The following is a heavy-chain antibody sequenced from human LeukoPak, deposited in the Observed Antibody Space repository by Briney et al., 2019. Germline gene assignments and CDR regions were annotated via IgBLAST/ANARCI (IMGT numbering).Heavy chain of an antibody. CDR2: ISYDGSKK. Sequence: GGSLRLSCAASGFTFSNYAMHWVRQAPGKGLEWVAVISYDGSKKDYADSVKGRFTISRDNSKNTLYLQMNSLRAEDTAVYYCAKAGAVVVVAAKYFDYWGQGTLVTVSS. V-gene: IGHV3-30*04. CDR1: GFTFSNYA. J-gene: IGHJ4*02. D-gene: IGHD2-15*01. CDR3: AKAGAVVVVAAKYFDY.